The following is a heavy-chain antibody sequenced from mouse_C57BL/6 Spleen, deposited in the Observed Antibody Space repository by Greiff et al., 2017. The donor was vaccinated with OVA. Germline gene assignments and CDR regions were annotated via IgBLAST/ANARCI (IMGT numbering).Heavy chain of an antibody. V-gene: IGHV3-8*01. Sequence: VQLKESGPGLAKPSQTLSLTCSVTGYSITSDYWNWIRKFPGNKLEYMGYISYSGSTYYNPSLKSRISITRDTSKNQYYLQLNSVTTEDTATYYCARYPIYDGLYWYFDVWGTGTTVTVSS. D-gene: IGHD2-3*01. CDR1: GYSITSDY. CDR2: ISYSGST. J-gene: IGHJ1*03. CDR3: ARYPIYDGLYWYFDV.